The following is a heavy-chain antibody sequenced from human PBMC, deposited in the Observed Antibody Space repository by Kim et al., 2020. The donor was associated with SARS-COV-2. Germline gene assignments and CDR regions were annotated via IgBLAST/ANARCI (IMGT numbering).Heavy chain of an antibody. CDR3: AKHGLYCSGGSCGGAFDI. D-gene: IGHD2-15*01. Sequence: KGRFTISRDNSKNTLYQQMNSLRAEDTAVYYCAKHGLYCSGGSCGGAFDIWGQGTMVTVSS. J-gene: IGHJ3*02. V-gene: IGHV3-23*01.